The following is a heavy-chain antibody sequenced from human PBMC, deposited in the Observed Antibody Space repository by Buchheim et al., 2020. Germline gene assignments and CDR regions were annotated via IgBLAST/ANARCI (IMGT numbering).Heavy chain of an antibody. V-gene: IGHV3-48*03. J-gene: IGHJ4*02. Sequence: EVQLVESGGGLVQPGGSLRLSCAASGFTFSTYEMNWVRQAPGKGLEWVSYISTSGGTKYYADSVRGRFTISRDNAKNSLYLQMNSLRAEDTAVYYCARQGTAMVIIDFWGQGTL. CDR2: ISTSGGTK. CDR1: GFTFSTYE. D-gene: IGHD5-18*01. CDR3: ARQGTAMVIIDF.